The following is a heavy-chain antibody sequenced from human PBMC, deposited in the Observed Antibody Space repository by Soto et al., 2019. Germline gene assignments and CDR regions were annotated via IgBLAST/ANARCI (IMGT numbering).Heavy chain of an antibody. CDR2: IYYSGST. CDR3: ARLHTPPTRYSSSWYYDY. Sequence: PSETLSLTCTVSGGSISSSSYYWGWIRQPPGKGLEWIGSIYYSGSTYYNPSLKSRVTISVDTSKNQFSLKLSSVTAADTAVYYCARLHTPPTRYSSSWYYDYWGQGTLVTVSS. D-gene: IGHD6-13*01. J-gene: IGHJ4*02. V-gene: IGHV4-39*01. CDR1: GGSISSSSYY.